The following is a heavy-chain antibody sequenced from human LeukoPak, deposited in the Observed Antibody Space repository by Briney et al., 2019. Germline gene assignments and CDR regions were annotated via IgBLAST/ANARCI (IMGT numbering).Heavy chain of an antibody. CDR1: GFTFSSYA. J-gene: IGHJ4*02. Sequence: GGSLRLSCAASGFTFSSYAMSWVRQVPGKGLEWVSVISGSGDNTYYADSVKGRFTISRDNSKNMLYLQMNSLRAEDTAVYYCATGGGADYYGSGSSNEFDYWGQGTLVTVSS. D-gene: IGHD3-10*01. V-gene: IGHV3-23*01. CDR2: ISGSGDNT. CDR3: ATGGGADYYGSGSSNEFDY.